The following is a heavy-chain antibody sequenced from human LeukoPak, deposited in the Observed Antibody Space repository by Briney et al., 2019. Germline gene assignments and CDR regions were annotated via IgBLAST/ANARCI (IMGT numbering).Heavy chain of an antibody. J-gene: IGHJ3*02. Sequence: SVKVSCKASGGTFSSYAISWVRQASGQGLEWMGGIIPIFGTANYAQKFQGRVTITADESTSTAYMELSSLRSEDTAVYYCARDWSIGFGELFRAFDIWGQGTMVTVSS. V-gene: IGHV1-69*01. CDR1: GGTFSSYA. CDR2: IIPIFGTA. D-gene: IGHD3-10*01. CDR3: ARDWSIGFGELFRAFDI.